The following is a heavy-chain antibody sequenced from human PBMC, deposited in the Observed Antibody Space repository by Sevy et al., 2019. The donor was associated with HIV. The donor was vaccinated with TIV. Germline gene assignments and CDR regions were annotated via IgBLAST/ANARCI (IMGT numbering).Heavy chain of an antibody. V-gene: IGHV3-7*01. J-gene: IGHJ4*02. Sequence: GGSLRLSCAASGFTFSSYWMSWVRQAPGKALEWVANIKEDESEKYYVDSVKGRFTISRDNAKNSLYLQMNSLSAEDTAVYYCDSIGFDRLYYFDYWGQGTLVTVSS. CDR1: GFTFSSYW. D-gene: IGHD2-21*01. CDR3: DSIGFDRLYYFDY. CDR2: IKEDESEK.